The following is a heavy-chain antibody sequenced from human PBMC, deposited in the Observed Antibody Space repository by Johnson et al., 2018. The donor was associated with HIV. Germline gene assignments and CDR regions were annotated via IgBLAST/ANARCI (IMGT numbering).Heavy chain of an antibody. CDR3: ESDHRAYCGGDGYSDAFDI. CDR2: ISYDGSNE. V-gene: IGHV3-30*04. CDR1: GFTFSSYA. D-gene: IGHD2-21*02. Sequence: QVQLVESGGGVVQPGRSLRLSCAASGFTFSSYAMHWVRQAPGKGLEWVAVISYDGSNEYYADSVKGRFTISIDNSKNTLYLQMNSLRAEDKAVYYCESDHRAYCGGDGYSDAFDIWGQGTMVTVSS. J-gene: IGHJ3*02.